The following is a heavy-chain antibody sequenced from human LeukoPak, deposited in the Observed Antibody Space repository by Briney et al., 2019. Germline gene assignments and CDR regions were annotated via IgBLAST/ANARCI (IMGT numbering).Heavy chain of an antibody. CDR3: ARDLYVDIVAPSGMDV. CDR2: IYSGGRT. D-gene: IGHD5-12*01. CDR1: GFTVSSNS. Sequence: PGGSLRLSCAASGFTVSSNSMSWARQAPGKGLEWVSVIYSGGRTYYADSVKGRFTISKDNSKNTLYLQMNSLRAEDTAVYYCARDLYVDIVAPSGMDVWGQGTTVTVSS. J-gene: IGHJ6*02. V-gene: IGHV3-66*01.